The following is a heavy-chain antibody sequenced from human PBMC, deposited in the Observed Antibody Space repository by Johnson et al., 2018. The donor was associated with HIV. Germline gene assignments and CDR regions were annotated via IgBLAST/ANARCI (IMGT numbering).Heavy chain of an antibody. CDR2: ISWNSGSI. D-gene: IGHD1-26*01. Sequence: VQLVESGGGLVQPGRSLKLSCAASGFTFDDYAMHWVRQAPGKGLEWVSGISWNSGSIGYADSVKGRFPISRDNAKNSLYLQMNSLRAEDTALSYCARGRPGGWELRRDAFDIWGQGTMVTVSS. CDR1: GFTFDDYA. J-gene: IGHJ3*02. V-gene: IGHV3-9*01. CDR3: ARGRPGGWELRRDAFDI.